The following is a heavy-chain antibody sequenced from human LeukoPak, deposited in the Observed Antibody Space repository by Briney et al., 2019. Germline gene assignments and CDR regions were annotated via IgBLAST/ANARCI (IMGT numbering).Heavy chain of an antibody. J-gene: IGHJ4*02. CDR1: GGTFSSYA. CDR2: IIPIFGTA. V-gene: IGHV1-69*05. Sequence: SVKVSCKASGGTFSSYAISWVRQAPGQGLERMGGIIPIFGTANYEQKFQGRVTITTDESTSTVHMELSSLRSEDTAVYYCARVPYDSSYYYYEKVDYWGQGTLVTVSS. CDR3: ARVPYDSSYYYYEKVDY. D-gene: IGHD3-22*01.